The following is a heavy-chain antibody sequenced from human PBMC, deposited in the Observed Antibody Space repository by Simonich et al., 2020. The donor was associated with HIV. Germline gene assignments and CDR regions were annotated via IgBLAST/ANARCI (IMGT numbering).Heavy chain of an antibody. CDR2: INHSVRT. CDR3: ARYTGMAGFDY. CDR1: CGSFRGYY. V-gene: IGHV4-34*01. Sequence: QVQLQQGGAGLLKPSETLSLTCAVYCGSFRGYYCSWIRQPPGKGLEWIGEINHSVRTNSFPPLKSRVIISVDTSKNQFSLKLSSVTATDTAVYYCARYTGMAGFDYWGQGTLVTVSS. D-gene: IGHD5-18*01. J-gene: IGHJ4*02.